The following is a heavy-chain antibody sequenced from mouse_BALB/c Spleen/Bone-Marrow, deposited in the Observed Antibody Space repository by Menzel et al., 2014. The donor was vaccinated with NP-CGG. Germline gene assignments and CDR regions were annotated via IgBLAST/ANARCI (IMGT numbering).Heavy chain of an antibody. D-gene: IGHD1-1*01. Sequence: VKLQESGAELVRPGVSVKISCKGSGYTFTDYAMHWVKQSHAKSLEWIGVISTYYGDASYNQKFKGKATMTVDKSSSTAYMELARLTSEDSAIYYCARGNYYGSRYYAMDYWGQGTSVTVSS. J-gene: IGHJ4*01. CDR1: GYTFTDYA. CDR2: ISTYYGDA. V-gene: IGHV1S137*01. CDR3: ARGNYYGSRYYAMDY.